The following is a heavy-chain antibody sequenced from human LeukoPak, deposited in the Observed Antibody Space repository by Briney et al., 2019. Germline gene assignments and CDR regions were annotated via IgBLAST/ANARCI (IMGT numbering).Heavy chain of an antibody. CDR1: GGSVSGYY. V-gene: IGHV4-59*02. CDR2: NYDSGST. CDR3: ARVSYYYDSSGYYMYYFDY. D-gene: IGHD3-22*01. J-gene: IGHJ4*02. Sequence: SETLSLTCSVSGGSVSGYYWSWIRQPPGKGLEWIGYNYDSGSTNYNPSLKSRVTISLDTSKNQFSLKLSSVTAADTAVFYCARVSYYYDSSGYYMYYFDYWGQGTLVTVSS.